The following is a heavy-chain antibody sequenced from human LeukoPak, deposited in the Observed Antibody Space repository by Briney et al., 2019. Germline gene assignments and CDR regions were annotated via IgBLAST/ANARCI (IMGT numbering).Heavy chain of an antibody. J-gene: IGHJ4*02. CDR1: GFTFSSYA. CDR2: ISGSGGST. CDR3: AKDVGGATPYDY. Sequence: SGGSLRLSGAASGFTFSSYAMSGVRQAPGKGLEWVSAISGSGGSTYYADSVKGRFTISRDNSKNTLYLQMNSLRAEDTAVYCCAKDVGGATPYDYWGQGTLVTVSS. V-gene: IGHV3-23*01. D-gene: IGHD1-26*01.